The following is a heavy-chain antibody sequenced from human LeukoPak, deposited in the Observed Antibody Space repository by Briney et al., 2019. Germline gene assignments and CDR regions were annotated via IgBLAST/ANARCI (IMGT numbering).Heavy chain of an antibody. CDR1: GYTFTSYA. CDR3: VRGPRPVRTVAGTSGWFDP. Sequence: ASVKVSCKASGYTFTSYAMHWVRQAPGQRLEWIGWINAGNGNTKYSQKFQGRVTITRDTSASTAYMELSSLRSEDTAVYYCVRGPRPVRTVAGTSGWFDPWGQGTLVTVSS. V-gene: IGHV1-3*01. J-gene: IGHJ5*02. D-gene: IGHD6-19*01. CDR2: INAGNGNT.